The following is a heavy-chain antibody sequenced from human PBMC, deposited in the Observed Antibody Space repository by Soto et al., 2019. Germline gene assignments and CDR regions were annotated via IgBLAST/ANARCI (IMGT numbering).Heavy chain of an antibody. J-gene: IGHJ4*02. CDR2: VRGNGDPP. CDR3: VKSRGGNNFDFFD. Sequence: GGSLRLTCSASGFTFSSYAMHWVRQAPGKGLEYVSGVRGNGDPPFYADSVKGRFTISRDNSKNTLYLQMSSLSADDTAVYYCVKSRGGNNFDFFDWGQGALVTVSS. D-gene: IGHD5-12*01. V-gene: IGHV3-64D*06. CDR1: GFTFSSYA.